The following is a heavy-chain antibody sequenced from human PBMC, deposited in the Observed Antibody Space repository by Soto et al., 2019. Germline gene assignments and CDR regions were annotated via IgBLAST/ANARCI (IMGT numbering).Heavy chain of an antibody. Sequence: GASVKVSCKASGGTFSSYAISWVRQAPGQGLEWMGGIIPIFGTANYAQKFQGRVTITADESTSTAYMELSSLRSEDTAVYYCAKCFRGGDKNYYYYGMDVWGQGTTVTVSS. V-gene: IGHV1-69*13. CDR3: AKCFRGGDKNYYYYGMDV. D-gene: IGHD2-21*02. CDR1: GGTFSSYA. J-gene: IGHJ6*02. CDR2: IIPIFGTA.